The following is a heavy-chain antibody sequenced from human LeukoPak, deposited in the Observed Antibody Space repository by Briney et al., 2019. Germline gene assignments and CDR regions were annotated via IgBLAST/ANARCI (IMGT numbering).Heavy chain of an antibody. CDR3: ASVGIAVAPSDAFDI. D-gene: IGHD6-19*01. CDR2: INSDGSST. V-gene: IGHV3-74*01. J-gene: IGHJ3*02. CDR1: GFTFSSYW. Sequence: GGSLRLSCAASGFTFSSYWMHWVRQAPGKGLVWVSRINSDGSSTSYADSVKGRFTISRDSAKNTLYLQMNSLRAEDTAVYYCASVGIAVAPSDAFDIWGQGTMVTVSS.